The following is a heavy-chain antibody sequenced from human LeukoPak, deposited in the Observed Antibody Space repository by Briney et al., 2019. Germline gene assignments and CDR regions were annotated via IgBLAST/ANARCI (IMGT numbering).Heavy chain of an antibody. V-gene: IGHV1-8*01. CDR3: ARGRDGYNSENDY. CDR1: GYTFTSYD. J-gene: IGHJ4*02. Sequence: GASVKVPCKASGYTFTSYDINWVRQAAGQGLEWMGWMNPNSGNTGYAQKFQGRVTMTRNTSISTAYMELSSLRSEDTAVYYCARGRDGYNSENDYWGQGTLVTVSS. D-gene: IGHD5-24*01. CDR2: MNPNSGNT.